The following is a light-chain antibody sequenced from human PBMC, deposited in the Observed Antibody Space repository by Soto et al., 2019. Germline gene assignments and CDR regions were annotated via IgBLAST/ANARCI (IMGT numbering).Light chain of an antibody. J-gene: IGKJ1*01. Sequence: DIQMTQSPFILSASIGDRVTITCRASQNVSSWLAWYQQKSGKGPKLLIYDAARLESGVPSRFSGSGSGTEFTLTISSLQPDDSATYYCQQYNSYSTTYPTFGQGTKVDIK. CDR2: DAA. V-gene: IGKV1-5*01. CDR1: QNVSSW. CDR3: QQYNSYSTTYPT.